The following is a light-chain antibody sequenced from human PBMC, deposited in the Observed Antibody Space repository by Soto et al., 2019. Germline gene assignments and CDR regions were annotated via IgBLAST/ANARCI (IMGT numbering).Light chain of an antibody. Sequence: QSVXTQPASVSGSPGQSITISCTGTSSDVGGYNHVAWYQQHPGEAPTLMIYDVSNRPSGVSNRFSGSKSGNTASLTISGLQAEDEADYYCGSYTSRSTYVFGTGTKVTVL. CDR1: SSDVGGYNH. CDR2: DVS. CDR3: GSYTSRSTYV. V-gene: IGLV2-14*01. J-gene: IGLJ1*01.